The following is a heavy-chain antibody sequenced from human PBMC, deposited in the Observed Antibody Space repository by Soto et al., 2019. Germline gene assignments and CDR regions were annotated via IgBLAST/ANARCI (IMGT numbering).Heavy chain of an antibody. V-gene: IGHV1-8*01. J-gene: IGHJ5*02. CDR2: MNPNSGNT. CDR1: GYTFTSYD. D-gene: IGHD3-16*02. Sequence: QVQLVQSGAEVKKPGASVKVSCKASGYTFTSYDINWVRQATGQGLEWMGWMNPNSGNTGYAQKLQGRVTMARNTAISTAYMELRSLRSEDTAVCYCAREGGMITFGGVIANWFDPWGQGTLVTVSS. CDR3: AREGGMITFGGVIANWFDP.